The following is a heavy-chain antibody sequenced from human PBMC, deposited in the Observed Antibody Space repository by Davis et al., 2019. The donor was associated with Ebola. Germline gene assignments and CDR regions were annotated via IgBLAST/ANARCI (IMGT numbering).Heavy chain of an antibody. D-gene: IGHD2-15*01. CDR1: GGSISTYY. CDR3: ARVVRDELLFHGMDV. V-gene: IGHV4-59*01. CDR2: IYYSGTT. J-gene: IGHJ6*02. Sequence: MPSETLSLTCTVSGGSISTYYWSWIRRPPGKGLEWFGGIYYSGTTNYNPSLKSRVTISVDTSKNQFSLKLSSVTAADTAVYYCARVVRDELLFHGMDVWGQGTTVTVSS.